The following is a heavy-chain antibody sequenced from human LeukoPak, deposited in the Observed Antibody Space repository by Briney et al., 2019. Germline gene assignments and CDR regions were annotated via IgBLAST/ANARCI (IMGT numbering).Heavy chain of an antibody. J-gene: IGHJ4*02. CDR1: GGTFSSYA. V-gene: IGHV1-69*13. Sequence: AASVKVSCKASGGTFSSYAISWVRQAPGQGLEWMGGIIPIFGTANYAQKFQGRVTITADESTSTAHMELSSLRSEDTAVYYCARGPNYYDRSDYWGQGTLVTVSS. CDR3: ARGPNYYDRSDY. D-gene: IGHD3-10*02. CDR2: IIPIFGTA.